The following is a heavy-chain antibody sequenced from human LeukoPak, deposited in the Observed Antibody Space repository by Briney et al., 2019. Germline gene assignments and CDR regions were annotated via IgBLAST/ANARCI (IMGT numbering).Heavy chain of an antibody. J-gene: IGHJ4*02. CDR2: INPSGTT. CDR1: GGSFSNYY. CDR3: ARDPPSRGTRYFDY. V-gene: IGHV4-34*01. D-gene: IGHD3-16*01. Sequence: SETLSLTCAVSGGSFSNYYWSWIRQSPGKGLEWIGEINPSGTTKDNPSLKSRVTLSVDTSQNQFSLHLSSVSAADTAVYYCARDPPSRGTRYFDYWGQGILVTVSS.